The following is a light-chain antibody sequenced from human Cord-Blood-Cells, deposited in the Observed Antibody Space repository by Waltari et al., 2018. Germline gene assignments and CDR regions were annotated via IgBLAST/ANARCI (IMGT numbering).Light chain of an antibody. J-gene: IGLJ3*02. Sequence: SYELTQPPSVSLSPGQTASITCPGDALPTQYAYWYQQKPGQAPVLVIYKDSERPSGIPERFSGSSSGKTVTLTISGVQAEDEADYYCQSADSSGTYWVFGGGTKLTVL. V-gene: IGLV3-25*03. CDR1: ALPTQY. CDR3: QSADSSGTYWV. CDR2: KDS.